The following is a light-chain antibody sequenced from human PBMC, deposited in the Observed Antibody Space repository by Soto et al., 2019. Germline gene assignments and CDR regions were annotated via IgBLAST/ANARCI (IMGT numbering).Light chain of an antibody. J-gene: IGKJ1*01. CDR3: QQYVRSPPSWT. Sequence: ETVLTQSPGTLSLSPGERATLSCRAMQSVSSSYLAWYQQKPGQAPRLLIYDASSRATGIPDRFSGSGSGTDFTLTISRLEPEDFAVYYCQQYVRSPPSWTFGQGTKVEIK. V-gene: IGKV3-20*01. CDR1: QSVSSSY. CDR2: DAS.